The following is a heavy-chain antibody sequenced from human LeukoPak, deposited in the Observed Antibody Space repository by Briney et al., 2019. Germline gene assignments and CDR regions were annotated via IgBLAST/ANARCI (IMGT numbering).Heavy chain of an antibody. J-gene: IGHJ4*02. CDR3: ASEYSYGLEFDY. V-gene: IGHV3-48*04. CDR2: ISSSGSTI. CDR1: GFTFSSYS. D-gene: IGHD5-18*01. Sequence: GGSLRLSCAASGFTFSSYSMNWVRQAPGKGLEWVSSISSSGSTIYYADSVKGRFTISRDNAKNSLYLQMNSLRAEDTAVYYCASEYSYGLEFDYWGQGTLVTVSS.